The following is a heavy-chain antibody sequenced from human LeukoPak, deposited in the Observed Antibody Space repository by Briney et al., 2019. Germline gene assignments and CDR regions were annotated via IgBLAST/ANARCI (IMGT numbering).Heavy chain of an antibody. CDR2: IKQDGSEK. J-gene: IGHJ4*02. CDR1: GFTFSDYW. Sequence: GGSLRLSCAASGFTFSDYWMSWVRQAPGKGLEWVANIKQDGSEKYYLDSVKGRFTISRDNAKNSLHLQMNSLRAEDTAVYYCARDRDYGSGRSYGLFDYWGQGSLVTVSS. D-gene: IGHD3-10*01. CDR3: ARDRDYGSGRSYGLFDY. V-gene: IGHV3-7*01.